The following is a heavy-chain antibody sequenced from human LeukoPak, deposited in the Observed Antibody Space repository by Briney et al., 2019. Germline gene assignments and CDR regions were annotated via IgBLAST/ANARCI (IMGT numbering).Heavy chain of an antibody. D-gene: IGHD5-18*01. V-gene: IGHV3-15*01. Sequence: GGSLRLSCAASGFTFSNAWMSLVRQAPGKGLEWVDRIKSKTDGGTTDYAAPVKGRFTISRDDSKNTLYLQMNSLKTEDTAVYYCTTMSGYSYGFPDYWGQGTLVTVSS. CDR1: GFTFSNAW. CDR2: IKSKTDGGTT. J-gene: IGHJ4*02. CDR3: TTMSGYSYGFPDY.